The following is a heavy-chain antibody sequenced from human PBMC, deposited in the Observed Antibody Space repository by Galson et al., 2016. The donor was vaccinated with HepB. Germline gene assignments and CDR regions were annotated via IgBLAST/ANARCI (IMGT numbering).Heavy chain of an antibody. CDR3: GRGSKYGFDM. J-gene: IGHJ3*02. CDR1: GFTFSAYP. V-gene: IGHV3-74*01. CDR2: IFTDGSGT. Sequence: SLRLSCAASGFTFSAYPMHWVRQAPGKGLVWISRIFTDGSGTLYADSVKGRFTTSRDNAKNTLFLQMNSLRADDTAVYYCGRGSKYGFDMWGQGTMVTVSS.